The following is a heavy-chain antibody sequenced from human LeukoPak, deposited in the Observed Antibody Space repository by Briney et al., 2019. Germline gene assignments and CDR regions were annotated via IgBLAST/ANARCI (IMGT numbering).Heavy chain of an antibody. J-gene: IGHJ4*02. CDR1: GYTFTSYG. CDR2: ISAYNGNT. V-gene: IGHV1-18*01. D-gene: IGHD1-20*01. CDR3: ARERESAVYLETCDY. Sequence: SVKVSCKASGYTFTSYGISWVRQAPGQGLEWMGWISAYNGNTNYAQKLQGRVTMTTDTSTSTAYMELRSLRSDDTAVYYCARERESAVYLETCDYWGQGTQVTVSS.